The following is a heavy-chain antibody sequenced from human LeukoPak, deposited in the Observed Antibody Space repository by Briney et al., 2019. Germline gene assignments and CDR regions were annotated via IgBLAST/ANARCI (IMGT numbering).Heavy chain of an antibody. CDR3: ARSTGTTMFIDY. V-gene: IGHV4-59*01. J-gene: IGHJ4*02. D-gene: IGHD3-10*02. CDR2: IYYSWNT. Sequence: PSETLSLTCTVSGGSISPYYWSWVRQPPGKGLEWLGDIYYSWNTEYNPPLKSRVAISVDTSKNQFSLKLSSVTAADTAVYYCARSTGTTMFIDYWGQGTLVTVSS. CDR1: GGSISPYY.